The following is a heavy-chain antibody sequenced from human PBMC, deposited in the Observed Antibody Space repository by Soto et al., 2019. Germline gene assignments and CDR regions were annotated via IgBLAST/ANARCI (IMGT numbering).Heavy chain of an antibody. J-gene: IGHJ4*02. D-gene: IGHD2-2*02. Sequence: GGSLRLSCAASGFTFSSYSMNWVRQAPGKGLEWVSSISSSSSYIYYADSVKGRFTISRDNAKNSLYLQMNSLRAEDTAVYYCARDLGYCSSTSCYNSPTTPDYWGQGTLVTV. V-gene: IGHV3-21*01. CDR3: ARDLGYCSSTSCYNSPTTPDY. CDR2: ISSSSSYI. CDR1: GFTFSSYS.